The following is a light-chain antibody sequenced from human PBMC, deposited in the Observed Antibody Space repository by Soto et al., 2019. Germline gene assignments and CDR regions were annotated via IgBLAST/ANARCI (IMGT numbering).Light chain of an antibody. J-gene: IGKJ4*02. CDR2: DAS. CDR3: QQRNNWPLT. CDR1: QSVSNNY. V-gene: IGKV3D-20*02. Sequence: EIVLTQSPVTLSLSPGERATLSCRASQSVSNNYLAWYQQKPGQAPRLLIYDASNRATGIPVRFSGSGSGTDFTLTISSLEPEDFAVYYCQQRNNWPLTFGGGTKVDIK.